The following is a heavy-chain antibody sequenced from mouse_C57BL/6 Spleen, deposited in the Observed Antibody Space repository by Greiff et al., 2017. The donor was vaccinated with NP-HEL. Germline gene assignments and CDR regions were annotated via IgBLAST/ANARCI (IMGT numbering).Heavy chain of an antibody. J-gene: IGHJ2*01. CDR1: GYAFSSSW. V-gene: IGHV1-82*01. Sequence: QVQLQQSGPELVKPGASVKISCKASGYAFSSSWMNWVKQRPGKGLEWIGRIYPGDGDTNYNGKFKGKATLTADKSSSTAYMQLSSLTSEDSAVYFCAREGTVVAEGFDYWGQGTTLTVSS. CDR3: AREGTVVAEGFDY. CDR2: IYPGDGDT. D-gene: IGHD1-1*01.